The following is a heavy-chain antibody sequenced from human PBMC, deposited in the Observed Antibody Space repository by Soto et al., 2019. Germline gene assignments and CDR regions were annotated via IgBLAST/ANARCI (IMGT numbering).Heavy chain of an antibody. J-gene: IGHJ5*02. CDR1: GFTFSSYA. V-gene: IGHV3-53*01. CDR2: IWSAGLT. Sequence: GGSLRLSCAASGFTFSSYAMHWVRQAPGKGLEWVSIIWSAGLTYYADSVRGRFTISRDISKNILFLQMNNLRAEDSAIYYCARELPPDLWGQGTLVTVSS. CDR3: ARELPPDL. D-gene: IGHD2-15*01.